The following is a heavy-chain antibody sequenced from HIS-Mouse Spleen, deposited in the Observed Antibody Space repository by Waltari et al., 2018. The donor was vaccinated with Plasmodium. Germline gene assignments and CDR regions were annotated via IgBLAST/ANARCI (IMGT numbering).Heavy chain of an antibody. J-gene: IGHJ4*02. CDR1: GLTFSSYG. V-gene: IGHV3-30*18. CDR2: ISYDGSNK. D-gene: IGHD6-13*01. Sequence: QVQLVESGGGVVQPGRSLRLSCAASGLTFSSYGMQWLRQAPGTGLVWVAVISYDGSNKYYADSVKGRFTISRDKSKNTLYLQMNSLRAEDTAVYYCAKDRRSSSWYVDYWGQGTLVTVSS. CDR3: AKDRRSSSWYVDY.